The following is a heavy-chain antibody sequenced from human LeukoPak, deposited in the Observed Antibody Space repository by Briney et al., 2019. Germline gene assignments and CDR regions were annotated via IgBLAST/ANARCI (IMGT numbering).Heavy chain of an antibody. CDR2: ISGSGGST. Sequence: GGSLRLSCATSGFTFSSYNMNWVRQAPGKGLEWVSAISGSGGSTYYADSVKGRFTISRDNSKNTLFLQINSLRADDTAVYYCAKDVTIGYYYFDYWGQGTLVTVSS. CDR3: AKDVTIGYYYFDY. V-gene: IGHV3-23*01. J-gene: IGHJ4*02. CDR1: GFTFSSYN. D-gene: IGHD2-21*01.